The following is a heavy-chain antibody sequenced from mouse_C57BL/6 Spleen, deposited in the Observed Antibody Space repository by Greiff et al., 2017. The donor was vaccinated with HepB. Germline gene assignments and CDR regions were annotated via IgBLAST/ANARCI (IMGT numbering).Heavy chain of an antibody. CDR2: IWTGGGT. D-gene: IGHD1-1*01. V-gene: IGHV2-9-1*01. J-gene: IGHJ4*01. Sequence: LVAPSPSLSITCTVSGFSLTSSAISWVRQPPGKGLEWLGVIWTGGGTNYNSALKSRLSISKDNSKSQVFLKMNSLQTDDTARYYCARITTVVATDAMDYWGQGTSVTVSS. CDR3: ARITTVVATDAMDY. CDR1: GFSLTSSA.